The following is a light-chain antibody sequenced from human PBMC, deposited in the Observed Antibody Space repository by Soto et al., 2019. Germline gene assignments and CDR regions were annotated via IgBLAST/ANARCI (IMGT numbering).Light chain of an antibody. CDR2: DAS. Sequence: EIVLTHSPATLSLSPGERATLSCRASQSVSSYLAWYQQKPGQAPRLLIYDASTRATGVPPTFSGSASGTEFTLTISSLQSEDFTVYYCQQYNKWPLTFGQGTKVDIK. CDR1: QSVSSY. V-gene: IGKV3D-15*01. J-gene: IGKJ1*01. CDR3: QQYNKWPLT.